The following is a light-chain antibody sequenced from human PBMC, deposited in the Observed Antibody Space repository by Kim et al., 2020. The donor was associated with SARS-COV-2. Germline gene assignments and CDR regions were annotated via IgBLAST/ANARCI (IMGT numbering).Light chain of an antibody. V-gene: IGKV3D-7*01. J-gene: IGKJ1*01. CDR1: QTVTTSY. Sequence: PGERAPSAHRAIQTVTTSYLTWYQQKPAQAPRLLIYGASTRATGIPARFSGSGSGTDFTLTISSLQPEDFAVYYCQQDYNLPTFGQGTKVDIK. CDR3: QQDYNLPT. CDR2: GAS.